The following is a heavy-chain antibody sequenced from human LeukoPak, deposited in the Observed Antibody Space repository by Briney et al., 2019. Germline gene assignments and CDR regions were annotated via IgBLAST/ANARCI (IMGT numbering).Heavy chain of an antibody. D-gene: IGHD6-13*01. CDR2: NPNSGRT. Sequence: GASVKVSCKASGYTLTSYDINWVRQATGQGLNPNSGRTGYAQNFQGRITITRNTSISTAYMELSSLRSEDTAVYYCAGAPHHHIAAAGREDYWGQGTLVTVSS. V-gene: IGHV1-8*01. J-gene: IGHJ4*02. CDR3: AGAPHHHIAAAGREDY. CDR1: GYTLTSYD.